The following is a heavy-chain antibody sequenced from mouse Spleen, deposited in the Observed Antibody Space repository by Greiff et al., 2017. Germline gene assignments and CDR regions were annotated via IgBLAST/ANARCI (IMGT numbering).Heavy chain of an antibody. CDR2: IDPSDSET. CDR3: ARDGNYVPSDY. D-gene: IGHD2-1*01. CDR1: GYTFTSYW. Sequence: QVQLQQPGAELVRPGSSVKLSCKASGYTFTSYWMHWVKQRPIQGLEWIGNIDPSDSETHYNQKFKDKATLTVDKSSSTAYMQLSSLTSEDSAVYYCARDGNYVPSDYWGQGTTLTVSS. V-gene: IGHV1-52*01. J-gene: IGHJ2*01.